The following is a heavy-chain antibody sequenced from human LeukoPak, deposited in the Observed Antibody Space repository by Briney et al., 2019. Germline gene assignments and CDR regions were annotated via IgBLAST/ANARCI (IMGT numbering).Heavy chain of an antibody. CDR3: AKDRGDWELLFNY. D-gene: IGHD2-15*01. CDR1: GFTLSSYA. Sequence: GGSLRLSCAASGFTLSSYAMSWVRQAPGKGLEWVSAISGSGGSTDYADSVKGRFTISRDNSKNTLYLQMNGLRAEDTAVYYCAKDRGDWELLFNYWGQGTLVTVSS. CDR2: ISGSGGST. V-gene: IGHV3-23*01. J-gene: IGHJ4*02.